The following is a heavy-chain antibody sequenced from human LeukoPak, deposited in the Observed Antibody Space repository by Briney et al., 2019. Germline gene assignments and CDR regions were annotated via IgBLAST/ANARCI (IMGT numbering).Heavy chain of an antibody. CDR3: ARVLTNSWSGYYYGLDV. CDR1: GFTFSSYW. CDR2: IHVDGSSA. D-gene: IGHD6-13*01. J-gene: IGHJ6*02. Sequence: PGGSLRLSCAASGFTFSSYWMHWVRQAPGKGLVWVSRIHVDGSSANYADSVKGRFTISRDNAENTLYLQMNSLRAEDTAVYYCARVLTNSWSGYYYGLDVWGQGTTVTVSS. V-gene: IGHV3-74*01.